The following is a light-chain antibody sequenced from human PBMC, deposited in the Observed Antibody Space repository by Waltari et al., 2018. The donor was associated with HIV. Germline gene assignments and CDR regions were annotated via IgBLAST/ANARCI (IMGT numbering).Light chain of an antibody. V-gene: IGLV1-40*01. CDR1: MPTIGATYD. Sequence: QSVLTQPPSVSGAPGQRVTISCTGTMPTIGATYDVPWYRHLPGTAPQVLIYGNNNRPSGVPDRFSGSKSGTSASLAITGLQPEDESDYHCQSYDSTLSGWVFGGGTKLTVL. J-gene: IGLJ3*02. CDR2: GNN. CDR3: QSYDSTLSGWV.